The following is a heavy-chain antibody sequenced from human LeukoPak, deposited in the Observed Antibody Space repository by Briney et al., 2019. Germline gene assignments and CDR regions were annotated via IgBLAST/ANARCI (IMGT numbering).Heavy chain of an antibody. CDR1: GFTFSTYS. D-gene: IGHD6-19*01. V-gene: IGHV3-48*04. CDR3: ARDLSEPHWYSSGWSLDV. CDR2: IGSGSSTL. J-gene: IGHJ6*02. Sequence: GGSLRLSCAASGFTFSTYSMNWVRQAPRQGMEWGSYIGSGSSTLYYADSVKGRFTISRDNAKNSLYLQMKSLRAEDTAVYYCARDLSEPHWYSSGWSLDVWGQGTTVTVSS.